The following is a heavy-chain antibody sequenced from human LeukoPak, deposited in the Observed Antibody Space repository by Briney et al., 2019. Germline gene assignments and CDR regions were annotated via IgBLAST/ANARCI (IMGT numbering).Heavy chain of an antibody. CDR2: IKQDGSEK. CDR3: ARTDRGYSCGYNWFDP. V-gene: IGHV3-7*01. Sequence: GGSLRLSCAASGFTFSSYWMSWVRQAPGKGLEWVANIKQDGSEKYYVDSVKGRFTISRDNAKNSLYLQMNSLRAEDTAVYYCARTDRGYSCGYNWFDPWGRGTLVTVSS. D-gene: IGHD5-18*01. J-gene: IGHJ5*02. CDR1: GFTFSSYW.